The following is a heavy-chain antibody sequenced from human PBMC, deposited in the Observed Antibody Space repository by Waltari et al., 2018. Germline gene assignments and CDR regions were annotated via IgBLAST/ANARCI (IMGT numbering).Heavy chain of an antibody. J-gene: IGHJ3*02. Sequence: QVQLVQSGAEVKKPGASVKVSCKASGYTFTGYYMHWVRQAPGQGLEWMGRINPNSGGTNYAQKFQGRVTMTRDTSISTAYMELSRLRSDDTAVYYCARLWEHPLAASDAFDIWGQGTMVTVSS. CDR3: ARLWEHPLAASDAFDI. V-gene: IGHV1-2*06. D-gene: IGHD1-1*01. CDR2: INPNSGGT. CDR1: GYTFTGYY.